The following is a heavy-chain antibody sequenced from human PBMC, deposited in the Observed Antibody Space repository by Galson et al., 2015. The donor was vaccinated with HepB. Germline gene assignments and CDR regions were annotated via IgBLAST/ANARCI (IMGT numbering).Heavy chain of an antibody. V-gene: IGHV3-48*01. Sequence: SLRLSCAASGFTFSTYSMNWVRQAPGKGLEWVSYISSSSSTIYYADSVKGRFTISRDNAKNSLYLQMNSLRAEDTAVYYCARGAITFGGVIVDWGQGTLVTVSS. D-gene: IGHD3-16*02. CDR2: ISSSSSTI. CDR1: GFTFSTYS. CDR3: ARGAITFGGVIVD. J-gene: IGHJ4*02.